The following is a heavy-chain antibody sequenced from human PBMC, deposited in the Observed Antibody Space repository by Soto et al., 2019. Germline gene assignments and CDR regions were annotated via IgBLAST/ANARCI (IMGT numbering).Heavy chain of an antibody. J-gene: IGHJ4*02. D-gene: IGHD6-13*01. V-gene: IGHV1-8*01. CDR1: GYTFTSYD. CDR2: MNPNTGNS. CDR3: ARGHTGTADY. Sequence: QVQLVQSGAEVRKPGASVKVSCEASGYTFTSYDIYWVRQATGQGLEWMGWMNPNTGNSAYAQKFQGRVTMTTDTSTSTAYMELRSLRSDDTAVYYCARGHTGTADYWGQGTLVTVSS.